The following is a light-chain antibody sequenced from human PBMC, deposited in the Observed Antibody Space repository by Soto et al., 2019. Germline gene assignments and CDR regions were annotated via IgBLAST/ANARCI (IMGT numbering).Light chain of an antibody. J-gene: IGLJ1*01. Sequence: QSVLTQPASVSGSPGQSITSSCTGTSSDVGSYNLVSWYQQHPGKAPKLMIYEVSKRPSGVSNRFSGSKSGNTASLTISGLQAEDEADYSCCSYTGSSTSYVFGTGTKVTV. V-gene: IGLV2-23*02. CDR1: SSDVGSYNL. CDR3: CSYTGSSTSYV. CDR2: EVS.